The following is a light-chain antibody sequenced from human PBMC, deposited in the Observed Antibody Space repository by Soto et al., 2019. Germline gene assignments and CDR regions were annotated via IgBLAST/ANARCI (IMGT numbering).Light chain of an antibody. J-gene: IGKJ2*01. CDR1: QSINIY. CDR3: QQSYRSPYT. V-gene: IGKV1-39*01. CDR2: GAS. Sequence: IQMTQSPSSLSASVGDSVTVTCRASQSINIYLNWYQQKPGKAPTLLIYGASSLQSGVPSRFTGGGSRTDFTLDISSLQPEDFATYCCQQSYRSPYTFGQGTKLEIK.